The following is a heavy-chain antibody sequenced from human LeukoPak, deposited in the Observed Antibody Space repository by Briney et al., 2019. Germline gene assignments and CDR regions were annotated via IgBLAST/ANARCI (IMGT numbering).Heavy chain of an antibody. D-gene: IGHD3-22*01. CDR3: ARGIAYYDSSGSHMDV. J-gene: IGHJ6*02. Sequence: PGGSLRLSCAASGFTFSSYWMSWVRQAPGKGLEWVANIKQDGSEKYYVDSVKGRFTISRDNAKNSLYLQMNSLRAEDTAVYYCARGIAYYDSSGSHMDVWGQGTTVTVSS. CDR2: IKQDGSEK. V-gene: IGHV3-7*01. CDR1: GFTFSSYW.